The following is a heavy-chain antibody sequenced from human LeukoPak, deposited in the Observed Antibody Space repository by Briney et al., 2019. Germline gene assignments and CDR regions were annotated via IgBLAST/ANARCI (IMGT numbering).Heavy chain of an antibody. CDR2: ISSSSSYI. CDR1: GFTFSTYS. D-gene: IGHD6-19*01. CDR3: ARIYSSGRGNDALDI. V-gene: IGHV3-21*01. Sequence: GGSLRLSCTASGFTFSTYSMNWVRQAPGKGLEWVSFISSSSSYIYYADSVKGRFTISRDNANNSLFLQMNSLRAEDTAVYYCARIYSSGRGNDALDIRGQGTMVSVSS. J-gene: IGHJ3*02.